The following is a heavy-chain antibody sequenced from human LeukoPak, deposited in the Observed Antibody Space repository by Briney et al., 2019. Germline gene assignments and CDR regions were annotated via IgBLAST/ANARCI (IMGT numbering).Heavy chain of an antibody. J-gene: IGHJ4*02. Sequence: GGSLRLSCAACGFTFSSYDMHWVRQATGKGLEWVSAIGTAGDTYYPGSVKGQFTISRENAKNSLYLQMNSLRAEDTAVYYCASLSSGWYVEKYDYWGQGTLVTVSS. CDR1: GFTFSSYD. D-gene: IGHD6-19*01. CDR3: ASLSSGWYVEKYDY. CDR2: IGTAGDT. V-gene: IGHV3-13*03.